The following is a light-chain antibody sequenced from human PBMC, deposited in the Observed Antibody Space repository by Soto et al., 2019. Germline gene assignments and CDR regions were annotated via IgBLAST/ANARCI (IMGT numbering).Light chain of an antibody. J-gene: IGLJ3*02. CDR2: EVS. CDR1: SSDVGGYNY. Sequence: QSALTQPASVSGSPGQSFTISCTGTSSDVGGYNYVSWYQQHPGKAPKLMIYEVSNRPSGVSNRFSGSKSGNTASLTISGLQAEDEADYYCSSYTRSSTRVFGGGTQLTVL. CDR3: SSYTRSSTRV. V-gene: IGLV2-14*01.